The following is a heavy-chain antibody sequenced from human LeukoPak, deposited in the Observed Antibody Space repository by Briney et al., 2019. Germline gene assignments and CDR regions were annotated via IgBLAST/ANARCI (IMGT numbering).Heavy chain of an antibody. CDR1: GGSFSGYY. Sequence: SETLSLTCAVYGGSFSGYYWSWIRQPPGKGLEWIGEINHSGSTNYNPSLKSRVTISVDTSKNQFPLKLSSVTAADTAVYYCARVVLLYSSGWRFDYWGQGTLVTVSS. CDR2: INHSGST. V-gene: IGHV4-34*01. J-gene: IGHJ4*02. CDR3: ARVVLLYSSGWRFDY. D-gene: IGHD6-19*01.